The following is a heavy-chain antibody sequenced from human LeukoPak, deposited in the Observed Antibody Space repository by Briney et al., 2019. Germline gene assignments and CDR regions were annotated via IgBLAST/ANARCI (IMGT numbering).Heavy chain of an antibody. V-gene: IGHV4-61*01. CDR1: GGSVSSGSYY. CDR2: IYYSGST. J-gene: IGHJ6*02. D-gene: IGHD2-2*02. CDR3: ARDNRYCSSTSCYRGYYYGMDV. Sequence: PSETLSLTCTVSGGSVSSGSYYWSWIRQPPGKGLEWIGYIYYSGSTNYNPSLKSRVTISVDTSKNQFSLKLSSVTAADTAVYYCARDNRYCSSTSCYRGYYYGMDVWGQGTTVTVSS.